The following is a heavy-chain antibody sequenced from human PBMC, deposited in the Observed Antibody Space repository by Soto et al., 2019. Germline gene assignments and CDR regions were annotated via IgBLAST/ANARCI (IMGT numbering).Heavy chain of an antibody. D-gene: IGHD2-15*01. J-gene: IGHJ5*01. CDR1: GDSISTVDYF. CDR2: IYRSTTT. V-gene: IGHV4-30-4*01. Sequence: SETLSLTCSVSGDSISTVDYFWAWIRQPPGQALEYIGYIYRSTTTYYNPSFESRVAISLDTSKSQFSLTVTSVTAADTAVYFCARGRYCLTGRCFPNWFDSWGQGTLVTVSS. CDR3: ARGRYCLTGRCFPNWFDS.